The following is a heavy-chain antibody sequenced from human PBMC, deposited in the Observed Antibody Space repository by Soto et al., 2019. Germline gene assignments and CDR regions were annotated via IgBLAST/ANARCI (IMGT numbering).Heavy chain of an antibody. CDR1: GFSFSPYA. CDR2: ISGSGSNT. Sequence: PGGSLRLSCVTSGFSFSPYAMSWVRQAPGKGLEWVSGISGSGSNTYYADSVKGRFTISRDNSRNTMFLQMKSLRAEYAAIYFCARGVRLHIDIWGQGALVTV. CDR3: ARGVRLHIDI. J-gene: IGHJ4*02. D-gene: IGHD4-17*01. V-gene: IGHV3-23*01.